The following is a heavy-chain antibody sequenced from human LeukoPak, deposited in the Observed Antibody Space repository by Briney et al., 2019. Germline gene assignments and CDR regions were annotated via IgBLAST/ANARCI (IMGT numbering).Heavy chain of an antibody. CDR1: GYSISNGYY. CDR2: IYHRGST. CDR3: ARLVVSNWYHEVLLGRDY. D-gene: IGHD6-13*01. Sequence: PSETLSLTCTVSGYSISNGYYWGWIRQPPGKGLEWVGSIYHRGSTYYNPSLRSRVTISLDRSKKKFSLKLTSVTAADTAVYYCARLVVSNWYHEVLLGRDYWGQGTLVTVSS. V-gene: IGHV4-38-2*02. J-gene: IGHJ4*02.